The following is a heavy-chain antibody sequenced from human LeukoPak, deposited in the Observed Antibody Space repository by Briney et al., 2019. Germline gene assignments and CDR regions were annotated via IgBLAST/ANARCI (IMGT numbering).Heavy chain of an antibody. CDR2: IYYSGST. CDR1: GGSISSSSYY. Sequence: SETLSLTCTVSGGSISSSSYYWGWIRQPPGKGLEWIGSIYYSGSTYYNPSLKCRVTISVDTSKNQFSLKLSSVTAADTAVYYCARREGSSTSCFDYWGQGTLVTVSS. J-gene: IGHJ4*02. V-gene: IGHV4-39*01. CDR3: ARREGSSTSCFDY. D-gene: IGHD2-2*01.